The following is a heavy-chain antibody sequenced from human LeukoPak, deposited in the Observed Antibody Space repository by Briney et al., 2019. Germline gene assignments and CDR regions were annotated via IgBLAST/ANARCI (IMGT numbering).Heavy chain of an antibody. Sequence: PSETLSLTCTVSGGSVSSGSYYWSWIRQPPGKGLEWIGYIYYSGSTNYNPSLKSRVTISVDTSKNQFSLKLSSVTAADTAVYYCARATKLWFGELSFDYWGQGTLVTVSS. CDR3: ARATKLWFGELSFDY. D-gene: IGHD3-10*01. CDR2: IYYSGST. J-gene: IGHJ4*02. V-gene: IGHV4-61*01. CDR1: GGSVSSGSYY.